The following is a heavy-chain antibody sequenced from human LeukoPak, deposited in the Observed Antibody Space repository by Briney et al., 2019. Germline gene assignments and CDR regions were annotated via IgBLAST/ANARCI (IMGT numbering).Heavy chain of an antibody. Sequence: SETLSLTCTVSGGSISSGGYYRSWIRQPPGKGLEWIGYIYHSGSTYYNPSLKSRVTISVDRSKNQFSLKLSSVTAADTAVYYCARRLPYTSLGGWFDPWGQGTLVTVSS. CDR2: IYHSGST. D-gene: IGHD3-16*01. V-gene: IGHV4-30-2*01. CDR1: GGSISSGGYY. CDR3: ARRLPYTSLGGWFDP. J-gene: IGHJ5*02.